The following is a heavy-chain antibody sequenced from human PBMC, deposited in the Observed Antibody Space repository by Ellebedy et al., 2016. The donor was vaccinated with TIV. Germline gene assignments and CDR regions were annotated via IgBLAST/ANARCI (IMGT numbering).Heavy chain of an antibody. V-gene: IGHV3-23*01. CDR2: ISGSGGST. Sequence: GGSLRLXXAASGFTFSSYAMSWVRQAPGKGLEWVSAISGSGGSTYYADSVKGRFTISRDNAKNSLYLQMNSLRAEDTAVYYCAKDPQAAAIVPTTWDVWGKGTTVTVSS. CDR1: GFTFSSYA. D-gene: IGHD6-13*01. CDR3: AKDPQAAAIVPTTWDV. J-gene: IGHJ6*04.